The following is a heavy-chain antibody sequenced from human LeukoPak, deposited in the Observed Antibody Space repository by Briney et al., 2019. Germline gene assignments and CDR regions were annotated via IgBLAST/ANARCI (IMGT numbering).Heavy chain of an antibody. D-gene: IGHD2-2*01. CDR2: IWYDGSNK. V-gene: IGHV3-33*01. CDR3: ARALGDCSSTSCHTDFDY. Sequence: GGSLRLSCAASGFTFSSYGMHWVRQAPGKGLEWVAVIWYDGSNKDYADSVKGRSTISRDNSKNTLYLQMNSLRAEDTAVFYCARALGDCSSTSCHTDFDYWGQGTLVTVSS. CDR1: GFTFSSYG. J-gene: IGHJ4*02.